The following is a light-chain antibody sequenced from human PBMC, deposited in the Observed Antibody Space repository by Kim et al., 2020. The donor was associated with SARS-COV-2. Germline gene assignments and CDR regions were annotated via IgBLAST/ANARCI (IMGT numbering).Light chain of an antibody. CDR3: QSYDTGLGGYV. CDR1: SSNIGAGYN. Sequence: QRVTISCTGSSSNIGAGYNVHWYQELPGAAPKLLIYDSNKRPSGVPDRFSGSKSGTSASLAITGLQAEDEADYYCQSYDTGLGGYVFGTGTKVTVL. CDR2: DSN. J-gene: IGLJ1*01. V-gene: IGLV1-40*01.